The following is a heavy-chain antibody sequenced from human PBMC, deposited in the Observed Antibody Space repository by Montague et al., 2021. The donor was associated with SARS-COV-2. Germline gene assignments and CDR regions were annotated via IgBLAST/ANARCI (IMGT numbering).Heavy chain of an antibody. CDR2: INHSGST. D-gene: IGHD2-2*01. J-gene: IGHJ6*02. CDR3: TREGYQVLWSDYYYYGMDV. Sequence: SETLSLTCAVYGGSFSGYYWSWIRQPPGKGLEWIGEINHSGSTNXNPSLKSRVTISVDTSKNQLPLKLSSVTAADTAVYYCTREGYQVLWSDYYYYGMDVWGQGTTVTVSS. V-gene: IGHV4-34*01. CDR1: GGSFSGYY.